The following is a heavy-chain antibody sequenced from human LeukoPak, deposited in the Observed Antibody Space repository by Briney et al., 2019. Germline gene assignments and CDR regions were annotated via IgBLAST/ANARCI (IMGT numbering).Heavy chain of an antibody. V-gene: IGHV4-38-2*02. CDR3: ARDGGDSSGWYYFDY. CDR2: IYHSEST. Sequence: SETLSLTCTVSGYSISSGYYWGWIRQPPGKGLEWIGSIYHSESTYYNPSLKSRVTISVDTSKNQFSLKLSSVTAADTAVYYCARDGGDSSGWYYFDYWGQGTLVTVSS. CDR1: GYSISSGYY. J-gene: IGHJ4*02. D-gene: IGHD6-19*01.